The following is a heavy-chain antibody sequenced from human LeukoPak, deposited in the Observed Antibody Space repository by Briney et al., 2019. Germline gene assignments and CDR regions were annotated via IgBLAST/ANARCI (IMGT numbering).Heavy chain of an antibody. CDR2: ISYDGSNK. Sequence: GGSLRLSCAASGFTFSSYSMNWVRQAPGKGLEWVAVISYDGSNKYYADSVKGRFTISRDNSKNTLYLQMNSLRAEDTAVYYCAKWANYYDSLDDAFDIWGQGTMVTVSS. CDR1: GFTFSSYS. D-gene: IGHD3-22*01. CDR3: AKWANYYDSLDDAFDI. V-gene: IGHV3-30*18. J-gene: IGHJ3*02.